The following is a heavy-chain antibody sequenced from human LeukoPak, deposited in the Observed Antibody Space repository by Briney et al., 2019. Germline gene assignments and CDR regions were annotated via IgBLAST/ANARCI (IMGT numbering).Heavy chain of an antibody. CDR2: ISYDGSNK. CDR1: GFTFSSYA. D-gene: IGHD5-12*01. J-gene: IGHJ4*02. V-gene: IGHV3-30-3*01. Sequence: GGSLRLSCAASGFTFSSYAMHWVRQAPGKGLEWVAVISYDGSNKYYADSVKGRFTISRDNSKNTVYLQMNSLRVEGTAVYYCAKGEFDSGWKFDYWGQGTRVTVSS. CDR3: AKGEFDSGWKFDY.